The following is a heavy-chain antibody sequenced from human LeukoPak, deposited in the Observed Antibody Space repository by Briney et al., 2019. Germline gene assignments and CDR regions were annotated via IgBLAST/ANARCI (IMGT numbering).Heavy chain of an antibody. CDR3: ARGVSARFDP. CDR2: VYYSGST. CDR1: GGSFSSSSYC. Sequence: SETLSLTCTVSGGSFSSSSYCWGWIRQPPGEGLEWIGTVYYSGSTYYNPSLKSRVTILVDTSKNQFSLKLSSVTAADTAVYYCARGVSARFDPWGQGTLVTVSS. V-gene: IGHV4-39*07. J-gene: IGHJ5*02.